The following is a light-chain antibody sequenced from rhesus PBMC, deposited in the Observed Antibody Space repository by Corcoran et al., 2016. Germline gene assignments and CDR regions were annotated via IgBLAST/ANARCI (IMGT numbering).Light chain of an antibody. CDR1: PSLLHSGGKTY. J-gene: IGKJ4*01. V-gene: IGKV2-82*01. Sequence: DIVMTQTPLSLPVTPGEPASISCRSSPSLLHSGGKTYLSWYLQKPGQSPQLLIPEVSNRASGVPDWFSGSGSGTDFTLKISRVEAEDVGVYYCMQGIQPPLTFGGGTKVEIK. CDR3: MQGIQPPLT. CDR2: EVS.